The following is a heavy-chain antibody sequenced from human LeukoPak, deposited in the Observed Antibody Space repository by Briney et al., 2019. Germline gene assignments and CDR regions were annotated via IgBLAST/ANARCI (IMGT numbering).Heavy chain of an antibody. J-gene: IGHJ4*02. Sequence: SETLSLTCAVSGASISSSNWWSWVRQPPEKGLQWIGEIYHSGSTNYNPSLKSRVTISVDKSKNQFSLKLSSVTAADTAVYYRAADGYGGIHWGQGTLVTVSS. V-gene: IGHV4-4*02. CDR2: IYHSGST. D-gene: IGHD4-23*01. CDR3: AADGYGGIH. CDR1: GASISSSNW.